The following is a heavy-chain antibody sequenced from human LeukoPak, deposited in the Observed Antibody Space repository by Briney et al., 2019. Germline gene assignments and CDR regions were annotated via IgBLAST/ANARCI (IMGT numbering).Heavy chain of an antibody. CDR2: ISTSSSYI. Sequence: GGSLRLSCAASGFTFSSYTMNWVRQAPGKGLEWVSSISTSSSYIYYADSVKGRFTISRDNAKNSLYLQMNSLRAEDTALYYCARDGGYSSSWYEVYFDYWGQGTLVTVSS. D-gene: IGHD6-13*01. CDR1: GFTFSSYT. CDR3: ARDGGYSSSWYEVYFDY. J-gene: IGHJ4*02. V-gene: IGHV3-21*04.